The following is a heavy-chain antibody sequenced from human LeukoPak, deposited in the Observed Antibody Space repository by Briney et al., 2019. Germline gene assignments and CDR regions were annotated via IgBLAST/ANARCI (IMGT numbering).Heavy chain of an antibody. CDR2: IYYSGST. CDR1: GGSISSYY. D-gene: IGHD5-18*01. V-gene: IGHV4-59*01. J-gene: IGHJ4*02. CDR3: ARGGTGYSYGLFDY. Sequence: SETLFLTCSVSGGSISSYYWSWIRQPPGKGLEWIGYIYYSGSTNYNPSLKSRVTISVDTSKNQFSLKLSSVTAADTAVYYCARGGTGYSYGLFDYWGQGTLVTVSS.